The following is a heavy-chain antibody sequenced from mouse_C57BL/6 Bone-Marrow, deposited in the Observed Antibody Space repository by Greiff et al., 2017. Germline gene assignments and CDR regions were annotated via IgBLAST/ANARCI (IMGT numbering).Heavy chain of an antibody. CDR2: INPSSGYT. CDR1: GYTFTRYT. J-gene: IGHJ3*01. Sequence: QVQLQQSGAELARPGASVQMSCKASGYTFTRYTMHWVKQRPGQGLEWIGYINPSSGYTKYNQKFKDKATLTADKSSSTAYMQLSSLTSEDSAVYYCASSAYYNFAYWGQGTLVTVSA. CDR3: ASSAYYNFAY. D-gene: IGHD2-12*01. V-gene: IGHV1-4*01.